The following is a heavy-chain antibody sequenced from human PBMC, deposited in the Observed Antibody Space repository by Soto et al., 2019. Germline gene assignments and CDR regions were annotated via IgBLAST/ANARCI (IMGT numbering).Heavy chain of an antibody. Sequence: QVQLQESGPGLVKPSGTLSLTCAVSGASISSINWWSWVRQPPGKGLEWIGQISHSGGTNYNPSLESRVTISLDKSKNEFTLKLTSVSDADTAVYYCARVIVAAWEQWFDPWGQGTLVTVPS. J-gene: IGHJ5*02. CDR3: ARVIVAAWEQWFDP. CDR1: GASISSINW. CDR2: ISHSGGT. V-gene: IGHV4-4*02. D-gene: IGHD6-6*01.